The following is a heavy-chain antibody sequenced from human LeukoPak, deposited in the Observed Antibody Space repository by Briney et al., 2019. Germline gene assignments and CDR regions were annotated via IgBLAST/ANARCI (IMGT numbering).Heavy chain of an antibody. CDR2: INTNTGNP. Sequence: ASVKVSCKASGYTFTSYGISWVRQAPGRGLEWMGWINTNTGNPTYAQGFTGRFVFSLDTSVSTAYLQISSLKAEDTAVYYCARDHPIDIVVVVAAPRHFQHRGQGTLVTVSS. CDR1: GYTFTSYG. D-gene: IGHD2-15*01. V-gene: IGHV7-4-1*02. CDR3: ARDHPIDIVVVVAAPRHFQH. J-gene: IGHJ1*01.